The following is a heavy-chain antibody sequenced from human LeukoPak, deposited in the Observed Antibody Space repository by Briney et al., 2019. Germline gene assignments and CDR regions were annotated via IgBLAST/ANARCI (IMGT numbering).Heavy chain of an antibody. CDR1: GFTFSDYY. V-gene: IGHV3-11*04. D-gene: IGHD3-10*01. CDR2: ISSSGSTI. CDR3: ASFPVSRDYYGSGNFDY. J-gene: IGHJ4*02. Sequence: GGSLRLSCAASGFTFSDYYMSWIRQAPGKGLEWVSYISSSGSTIYYADSVKGRFTISRDNAKNSLYLQMNSLRAEDTAVYYCASFPVSRDYYGSGNFDYWGQGTLVTVSS.